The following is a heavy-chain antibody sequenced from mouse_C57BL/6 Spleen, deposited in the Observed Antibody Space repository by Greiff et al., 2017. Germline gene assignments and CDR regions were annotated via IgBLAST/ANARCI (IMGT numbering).Heavy chain of an antibody. V-gene: IGHV3-6*01. CDR1: GYSITSGYY. J-gene: IGHJ3*01. Sequence: EVKLQESGPGLVKPSQSLSLTCSVTGYSITSGYYWNWIRQFPGNKLEWMGYISYDGSNNYNPSLKNRISITRDTSKNQFFLKLNSVTTEDTATYYCASVYSNYLAYWGQGTLVTVSA. D-gene: IGHD2-5*01. CDR2: ISYDGSN. CDR3: ASVYSNYLAY.